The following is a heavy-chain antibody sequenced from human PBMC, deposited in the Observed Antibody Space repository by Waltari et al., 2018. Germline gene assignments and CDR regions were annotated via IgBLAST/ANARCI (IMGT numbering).Heavy chain of an antibody. CDR2: IYYSGST. D-gene: IGHD1-26*01. CDR3: ARGSGSYYYYGMDV. Sequence: QVQLQESGPGLVKPSETLSLTCTVSGGSISSHYWSWIRQPPGKGLEWIGYIYYSGSTNYNPSLKSRVTISVDTSKNQFSLKLSSVTAADTAVYYCARGSGSYYYYGMDVWGQGTTVTVSS. CDR1: GGSISSHY. J-gene: IGHJ6*02. V-gene: IGHV4-59*11.